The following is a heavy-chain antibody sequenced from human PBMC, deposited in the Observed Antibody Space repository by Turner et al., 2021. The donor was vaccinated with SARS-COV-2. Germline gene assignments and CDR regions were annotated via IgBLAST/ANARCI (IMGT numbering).Heavy chain of an antibody. D-gene: IGHD5-18*01. J-gene: IGHJ6*02. CDR1: GGSISSSPYY. CDR3: ARLMDTAMDYYGMDV. Sequence: QLQLQESGPGLVKPSETLSLTCTVSGGSISSSPYYWGWLRQPPGKGLEWIGNIYYSGITYYNPSLKSRVTISVDTSKNQFSLKLSSVTAADTAVYYCARLMDTAMDYYGMDVWGQGTTVTVSS. V-gene: IGHV4-39*01. CDR2: IYYSGIT.